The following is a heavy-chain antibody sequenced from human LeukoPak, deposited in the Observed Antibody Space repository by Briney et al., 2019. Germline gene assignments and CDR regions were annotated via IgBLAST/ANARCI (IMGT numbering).Heavy chain of an antibody. CDR2: ISAYNGNT. Sequence: GASVKVSCEASGYTFTSYGISWVRQAPGQGLEWMGWISAYNGNTNYAQKLQGRVTMTTDTSTSTAYMELRSLRSDDTAVYYCARALSYRYGFDLDSWGQGTLVTVSS. J-gene: IGHJ4*02. D-gene: IGHD5-18*01. V-gene: IGHV1-18*01. CDR1: GYTFTSYG. CDR3: ARALSYRYGFDLDS.